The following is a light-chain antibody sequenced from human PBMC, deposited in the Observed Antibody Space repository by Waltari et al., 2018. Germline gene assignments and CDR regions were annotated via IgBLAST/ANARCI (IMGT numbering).Light chain of an antibody. CDR3: QKYVNLPAT. CDR2: DAS. J-gene: IGKJ1*01. CDR1: QSVGKY. Sequence: DIVLTQSPGTLSLSPGQRATLSCRASQSVGKYLGWYQQKPGPAPRLLIYDASTRATGIPDRFSGSGSGTDFSLTISRLEPEDFAVYYCQKYVNLPATFGQGTKVEI. V-gene: IGKV3-20*01.